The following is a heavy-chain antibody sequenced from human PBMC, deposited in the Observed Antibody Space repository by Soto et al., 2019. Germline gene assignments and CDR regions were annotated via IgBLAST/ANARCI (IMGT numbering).Heavy chain of an antibody. J-gene: IGHJ4*02. CDR1: GYSFSSYY. CDR2: INPSGDDT. D-gene: IGHD3-3*01. Sequence: QVQLLQSGAEMKKPGASVNVSCKSSGYSFSSYYIHWVRQAPGQGLEWMGVINPSGDDTSYAQKFQGRVTMTRDTSTSTVYMALSSLTSADPAVSYCAREDRFMDWLLDWWGQGTRVTVSS. V-gene: IGHV1-46*03. CDR3: AREDRFMDWLLDW.